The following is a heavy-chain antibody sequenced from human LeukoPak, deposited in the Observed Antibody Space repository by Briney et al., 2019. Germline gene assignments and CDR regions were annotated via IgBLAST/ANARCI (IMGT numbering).Heavy chain of an antibody. CDR1: GGTFSSYT. J-gene: IGHJ4*02. CDR3: ARAPGAGINHVDD. D-gene: IGHD1-14*01. Sequence: SVKVSCKASGGTFSSYTISWVRQAPGQGLEWMGRIIPILGIANYAQKFQGRVTIAADKSTSTAYMELSSLRSEDTAVYYCARAPGAGINHVDDWGQGTLVTVSS. V-gene: IGHV1-69*02. CDR2: IIPILGIA.